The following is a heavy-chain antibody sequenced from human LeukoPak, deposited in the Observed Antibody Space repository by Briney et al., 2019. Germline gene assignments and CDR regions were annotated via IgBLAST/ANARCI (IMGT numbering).Heavy chain of an antibody. CDR2: ISGSGGGT. Sequence: PGGSLRLSCAASGFTFSNYGMSWLRQAPGKGLEWVSVISGSGGGTYYADSVKGRFTISGDNSKNTVYLQMNSLRAEDTDVYYCVKARMPHCGTDCLESWGQGTLVTVSS. V-gene: IGHV3-23*01. CDR3: VKARMPHCGTDCLES. D-gene: IGHD2-21*02. J-gene: IGHJ4*02. CDR1: GFTFSNYG.